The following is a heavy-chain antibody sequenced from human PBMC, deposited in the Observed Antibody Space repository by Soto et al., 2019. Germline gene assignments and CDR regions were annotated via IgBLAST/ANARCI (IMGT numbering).Heavy chain of an antibody. D-gene: IGHD6-6*01. Sequence: GESLKISCKGSGYSFTTYWIGWVRQMPGKGLEWMGIINPRDSDTRYSPSFQGQVTISADKSINTAYLQWSSLKASDTAMYYCARPGSSSSDYWGQGTLVTVSS. CDR2: INPRDSDT. CDR3: ARPGSSSSDY. J-gene: IGHJ4*02. CDR1: GYSFTTYW. V-gene: IGHV5-51*01.